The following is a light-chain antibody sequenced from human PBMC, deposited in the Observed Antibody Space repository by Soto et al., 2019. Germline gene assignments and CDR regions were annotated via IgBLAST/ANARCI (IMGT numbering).Light chain of an antibody. J-gene: IGLJ1*01. CDR2: RNN. CDR3: AAWDDSLSGSYV. CDR1: SSNIGSNY. V-gene: IGLV1-47*01. Sequence: QSVLTQPPSASGTPGQRVTISCSGSSSNIGSNYVYWYQQLPGTAPKLLTYRNNQRPSGVPDRFSGSKSGTSASLAISGLRSEDEADYYCAAWDDSLSGSYVFGTGTNVTVL.